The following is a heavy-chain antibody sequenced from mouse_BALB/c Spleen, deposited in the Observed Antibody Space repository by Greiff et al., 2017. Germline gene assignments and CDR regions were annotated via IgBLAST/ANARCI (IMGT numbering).Heavy chain of an antibody. CDR2: IDPSDSYT. Sequence: QVQLQQPGAELVKPGASVKLSCKASGYTFTSYWMHWVKQRPGQGLEWIGEIDPSDSYTNYNQKFKGKATLTVDKSSSTAYMQLSSLTSEDSAVYYCAPNYYGSSFDYWGQGTTLTVSS. D-gene: IGHD1-1*01. CDR1: GYTFTSYW. J-gene: IGHJ2*01. CDR3: APNYYGSSFDY. V-gene: IGHV1-69*02.